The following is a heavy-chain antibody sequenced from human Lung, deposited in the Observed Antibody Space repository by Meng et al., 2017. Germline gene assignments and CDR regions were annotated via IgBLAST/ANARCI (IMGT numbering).Heavy chain of an antibody. D-gene: IGHD1-26*01. CDR1: GYTFTSYD. CDR2: MNPVSGNT. Sequence: QVQLVQSGTEGKEPGASVKVSCKASGYTFTSYDMNWVRQAPGQGPEWMGWMNPVSGNTGYAQKFQGRVTMTRDTSISTAYMDLSSLRSEDTAVYYCARGLWELDPWGQGTLVTVSS. V-gene: IGHV1-8*01. J-gene: IGHJ5*02. CDR3: ARGLWELDP.